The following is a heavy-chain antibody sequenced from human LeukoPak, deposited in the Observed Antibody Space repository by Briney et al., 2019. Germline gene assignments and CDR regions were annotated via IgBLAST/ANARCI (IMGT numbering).Heavy chain of an antibody. Sequence: PGGSLRLSCAASGFTFSTYAMSWVRQAPGKGLEWVSAIRDTGGSTYYADSVRGRFTISRDNSKNTLYLQMNSLRAEDTAIYYCAKDIAQGYTFGSIEQDYWGQGTLVTVSS. V-gene: IGHV3-23*01. CDR1: GFTFSTYA. J-gene: IGHJ4*02. CDR2: IRDTGGST. D-gene: IGHD5-18*01. CDR3: AKDIAQGYTFGSIEQDY.